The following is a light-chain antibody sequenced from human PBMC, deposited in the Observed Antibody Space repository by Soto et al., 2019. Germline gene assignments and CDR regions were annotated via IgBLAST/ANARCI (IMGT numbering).Light chain of an antibody. J-gene: IGLJ3*02. V-gene: IGLV2-8*01. CDR1: SSDVGGYNY. CDR2: EVS. Sequence: QTVVTQPPSASGSPGQSVTISCTGTSSDVGGYNYVSWYQQHPGKAPKLMISEVSKRPSGVPDRFSGSKSGNTASLTVSGLQTEDEADYYCSSYAGSNNWVFGGGTKRTVL. CDR3: SSYAGSNNWV.